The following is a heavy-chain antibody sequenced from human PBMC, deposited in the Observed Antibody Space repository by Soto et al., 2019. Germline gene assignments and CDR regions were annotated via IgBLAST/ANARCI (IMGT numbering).Heavy chain of an antibody. D-gene: IGHD3-10*01. CDR3: AKDRRGLALYY. J-gene: IGHJ4*02. CDR2: ISWSSDKI. V-gene: IGHV3-9*01. Sequence: PAGSLRLSCAVSGFPLEKYGMNWVRQAPGKGLEWVSGISWSSDKIGYADSVKGRFTISRDNAKNSLYLQMNSLRAEDTALYYCAKDRRGLALYYWGQGTLVTVSS. CDR1: GFPLEKYG.